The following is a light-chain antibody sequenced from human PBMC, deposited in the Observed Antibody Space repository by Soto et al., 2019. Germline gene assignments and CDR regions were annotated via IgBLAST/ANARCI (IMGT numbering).Light chain of an antibody. Sequence: DIQMTQSPSTLSASVGDRVTITCRASQSISDWLAWYQQKPGKAPKFLIYKASNLESGVPSRFSGSGSGTEFTLTISSVQPDDFSTYYCQYYASYSWTFGQGTKLEIK. J-gene: IGKJ1*01. CDR3: QYYASYSWT. CDR2: KAS. V-gene: IGKV1-5*03. CDR1: QSISDW.